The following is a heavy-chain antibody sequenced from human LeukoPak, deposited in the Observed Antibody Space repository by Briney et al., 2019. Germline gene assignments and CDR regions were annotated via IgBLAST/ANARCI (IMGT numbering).Heavy chain of an antibody. D-gene: IGHD1-26*01. Sequence: GASVKVSCKASGYNFTNFVISWVRQAPGQGLEWMGWISAYNGHTRYAQKFQGRVTMTTDTSTSTASMELRSLRSDDTAVYYCARDRRWEPVPFDYWGQGTLVTVSS. J-gene: IGHJ4*02. CDR2: ISAYNGHT. V-gene: IGHV1-18*01. CDR3: ARDRRWEPVPFDY. CDR1: GYNFTNFV.